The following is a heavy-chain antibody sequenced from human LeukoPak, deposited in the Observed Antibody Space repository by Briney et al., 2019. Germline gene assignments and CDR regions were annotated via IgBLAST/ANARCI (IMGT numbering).Heavy chain of an antibody. D-gene: IGHD3-22*01. CDR3: ARSHNSYYYDSGGYYYPDY. V-gene: IGHV1-2*02. CDR2: INPNSGGT. CDR1: GYTFTGYY. Sequence: ASVKVSCKASGYTFTGYYMHWVRQAPGQGLEWMGWINPNSGGTNYAQKFQGRVTMTRDTSISTAYMELSRLRSDDTAVYYCARSHNSYYYDSGGYYYPDYWGQGTLVTVSS. J-gene: IGHJ4*02.